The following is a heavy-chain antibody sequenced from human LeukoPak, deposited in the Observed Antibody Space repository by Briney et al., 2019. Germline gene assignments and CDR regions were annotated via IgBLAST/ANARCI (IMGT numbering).Heavy chain of an antibody. V-gene: IGHV4-39*07. CDR2: FYYSGST. J-gene: IGHJ5*02. D-gene: IGHD3-3*01. CDR1: GGSISSSSYS. Sequence: SETLSLTCTVSGGSISSSSYSWGRIRQPPGEGLEWIGSFYYSGSTYYNPSLKSRVTISVDTSKNQFSLKLSSVTAADTAVYYCARRYYDFWSGSEGWFDPWGQGTLVTVSS. CDR3: ARRYYDFWSGSEGWFDP.